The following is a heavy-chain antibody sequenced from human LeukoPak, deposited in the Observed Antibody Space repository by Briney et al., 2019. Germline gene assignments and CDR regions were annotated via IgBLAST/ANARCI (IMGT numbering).Heavy chain of an antibody. V-gene: IGHV4-59*01. Sequence: SETLSLTCTVSGGSISSYYWSWIRQPPGKGLEWIGYIYYSRSTNYNPSLKSRVTISVDTSKNQFSLKLSSVTAADTAVYYCARVSLSGSYPRTTFDYWGQGTLVTVSS. CDR2: IYYSRST. D-gene: IGHD1-26*01. J-gene: IGHJ4*02. CDR1: GGSISSYY. CDR3: ARVSLSGSYPRTTFDY.